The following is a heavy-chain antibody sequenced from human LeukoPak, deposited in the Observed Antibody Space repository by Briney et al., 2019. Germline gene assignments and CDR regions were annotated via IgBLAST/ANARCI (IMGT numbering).Heavy chain of an antibody. J-gene: IGHJ4*02. CDR2: ISNDENNK. CDR3: AKGTERLLPYYFDY. D-gene: IGHD3-22*01. Sequence: SGGSLRLSCAASGFTFSSYAMHWLRQAPGKGLEWVAAISNDENNKYYADSVKGRFAISRDNSKNTLYLQMTSLTDEDTAMYYCAKGTERLLPYYFDYWGQGTLVTVSS. V-gene: IGHV3-30*09. CDR1: GFTFSSYA.